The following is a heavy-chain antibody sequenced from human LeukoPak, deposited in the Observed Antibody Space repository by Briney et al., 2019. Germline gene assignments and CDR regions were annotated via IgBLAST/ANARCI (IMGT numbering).Heavy chain of an antibody. V-gene: IGHV4-39*01. J-gene: IGHJ4*02. CDR1: GGSISSSSYY. D-gene: IGHD1-14*01. CDR3: ASRRSPFDY. Sequence: SETLSLTCTVSGGSISSSSYYWGWIRQPPGKGLEWIGSIYYSGSTYYNPSLKSRVTISVDTSKNQFSLKLSSVTAADTAVYYCASRRSPFDYWGQGTLVTVSS. CDR2: IYYSGST.